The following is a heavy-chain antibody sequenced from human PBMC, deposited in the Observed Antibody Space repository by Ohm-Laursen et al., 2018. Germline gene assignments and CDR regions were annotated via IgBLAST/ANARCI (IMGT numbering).Heavy chain of an antibody. J-gene: IGHJ3*02. CDR3: VAETESSGKDAFDI. D-gene: IGHD3-22*01. V-gene: IGHV3-23*01. CDR2: ISSTGGTT. CDR1: GFTFSSYA. Sequence: SLRLSCSASGFTFSSYAMSWVRQAPGKGLEWVSAISSTGGTTKYADSARGRFTISRDNAKNSLFLQMNSLRAADTAVYYCVAETESSGKDAFDIWGQGTMVTVSS.